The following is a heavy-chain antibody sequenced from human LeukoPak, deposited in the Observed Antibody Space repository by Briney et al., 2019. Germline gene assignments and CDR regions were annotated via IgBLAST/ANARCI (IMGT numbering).Heavy chain of an antibody. D-gene: IGHD2-2*02. CDR1: GYTFTSYD. CDR2: MNPNSGNT. V-gene: IGHV1-8*01. J-gene: IGHJ3*02. Sequence: ASVKVSCKASGYTFTSYDVNWVRQATGQGLEWMGWMNPNSGNTGYAQKFQGRVTMTRNTSISTAYMELSSLRSEDTAVYYCASKYCSSTSCSTNAFDIWGQGTMVTVSS. CDR3: ASKYCSSTSCSTNAFDI.